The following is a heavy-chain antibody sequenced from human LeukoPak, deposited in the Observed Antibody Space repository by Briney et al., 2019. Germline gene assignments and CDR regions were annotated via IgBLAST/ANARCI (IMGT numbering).Heavy chain of an antibody. CDR3: ARGRDYGDYASAEYFQH. CDR2: ISAYNGNT. CDR1: GYTFTSYG. V-gene: IGHV1-18*01. J-gene: IGHJ1*01. D-gene: IGHD4-17*01. Sequence: ASVKVSCKASGYTFTSYGISWVRQAPGQGLEWMGWISAYNGNTNYAQKLQGRVTMTRNTSISTAYMELSSLRSVDTAVYYCARGRDYGDYASAEYFQHWGQGTLVTVSS.